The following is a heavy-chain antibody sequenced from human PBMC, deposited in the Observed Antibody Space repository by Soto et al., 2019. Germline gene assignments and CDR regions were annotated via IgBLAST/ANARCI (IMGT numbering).Heavy chain of an antibody. D-gene: IGHD2-21*02. Sequence: SETLSPPCIFTGDSITTRSYYWGWIRQPPGKGLEWIGSIYYSGSTYNNPSLRSRVSMSIDTSKDQFSLKLKSVTAADTALYFCARQRTSVVTQAYFDVWGPG. J-gene: IGHJ4*02. CDR2: IYYSGST. CDR1: GDSITTRSYY. CDR3: ARQRTSVVTQAYFDV. V-gene: IGHV4-39*01.